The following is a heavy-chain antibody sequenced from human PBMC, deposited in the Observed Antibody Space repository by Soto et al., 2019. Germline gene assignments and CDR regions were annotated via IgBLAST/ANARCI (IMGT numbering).Heavy chain of an antibody. CDR3: ARQDDQLYYYYGMDV. D-gene: IGHD1-1*01. CDR2: INPNSGGT. CDR1: GYTFTGCY. J-gene: IGHJ6*02. Sequence: ASVEVSCKASGYTFTGCYMHWVRQAPGQGLEWMGWINPNSGGTNYAQKFQGWVTMTRDTSISTAYMELSRLRSDDTAVYYCARQDDQLYYYYGMDVWGQGTTVTVSS. V-gene: IGHV1-2*04.